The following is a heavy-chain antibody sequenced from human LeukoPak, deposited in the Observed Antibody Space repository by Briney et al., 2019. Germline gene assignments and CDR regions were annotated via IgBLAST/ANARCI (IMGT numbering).Heavy chain of an antibody. J-gene: IGHJ4*02. V-gene: IGHV3-23*01. CDR3: ARVSYYYGSGSYRPTAVYYFDY. D-gene: IGHD3-10*01. Sequence: GGSLRLSCVASGFTFSSYAMSWVRQAPGKGLEWVSAISGSGGSTYYADSVKGRFTISRDNSKNTLYLQMNSLRAEDTAVYYCARVSYYYGSGSYRPTAVYYFDYWGQGTLVTVSS. CDR1: GFTFSSYA. CDR2: ISGSGGST.